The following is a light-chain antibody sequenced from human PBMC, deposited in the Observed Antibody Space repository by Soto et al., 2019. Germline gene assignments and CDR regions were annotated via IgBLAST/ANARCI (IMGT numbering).Light chain of an antibody. CDR2: KIS. J-gene: IGKJ4*01. CDR3: QQYYDWPPLT. CDR1: ESLVHSDGNTY. Sequence: DILMTQTPLSSPVTLGQPASISCRSSESLVHSDGNTYLSWLHQRPGQPPRLLIYKISKRLPGVPERISGSGAGTEFTLTISSLQSEDFAVYYCQQYYDWPPLTFGGGTKVDI. V-gene: IGKV2-24*01.